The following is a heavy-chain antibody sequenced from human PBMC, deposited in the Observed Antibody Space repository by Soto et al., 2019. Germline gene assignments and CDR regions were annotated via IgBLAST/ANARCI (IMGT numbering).Heavy chain of an antibody. CDR1: GFTFSSYA. CDR2: ISGSGGST. J-gene: IGHJ4*02. CDR3: APTAHFDWLPIDY. Sequence: SGGSLRLSCAASGFTFSSYAVSWVRQAPGKGLEWVSAISGSGGSTYYADSVKGRFTISRDNSKNTLYLQMNSLRAEDTAVYYCAPTAHFDWLPIDYWGQGTLVTVSS. D-gene: IGHD3-9*01. V-gene: IGHV3-23*01.